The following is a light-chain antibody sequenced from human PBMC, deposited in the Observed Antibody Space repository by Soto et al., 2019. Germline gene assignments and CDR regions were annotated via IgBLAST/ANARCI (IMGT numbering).Light chain of an antibody. Sequence: QSVLTQPASVSGFPGQPITISCPGTKNDVGLYDYVSWYQQHPGEAPKLMIYGVTNRPSGVSNRFSGSKSGNTASLTISGLQAEDEADYFCSSYTTTTLEVFGTGTKVTVL. V-gene: IGLV2-14*01. CDR1: KNDVGLYDY. J-gene: IGLJ1*01. CDR2: GVT. CDR3: SSYTTTTLEV.